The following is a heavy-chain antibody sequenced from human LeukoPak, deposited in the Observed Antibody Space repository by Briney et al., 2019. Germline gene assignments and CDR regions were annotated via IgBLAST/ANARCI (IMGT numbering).Heavy chain of an antibody. CDR2: ISYDGSNK. CDR1: GFTFSSYA. J-gene: IGHJ4*02. D-gene: IGHD3-9*01. CDR3: ARAYYDILPFDY. V-gene: IGHV3-30-3*01. Sequence: PGGSLRLSCAASGFTFSSYAMHWVRQAPGKGLEWVAVISYDGSNKYYADSVKGRFTISRDNSKNTLYLQMNSLRAEDTAVYYCARAYYDILPFDYWGQGTLVTVST.